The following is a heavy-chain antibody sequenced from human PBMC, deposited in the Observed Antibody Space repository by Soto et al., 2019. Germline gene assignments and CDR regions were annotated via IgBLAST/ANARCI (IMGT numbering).Heavy chain of an antibody. J-gene: IGHJ5*02. CDR3: ARDAIAARPGWFDP. Sequence: ESGGGVVQPGRSLRLSCSASGFTFSSYGMHWVRQAPGKGLEWVAVIWYDGSNKYYADSVKGRFTISRDNSKNTLYLQMNSLRAEDTAVYYCARDAIAARPGWFDPWGQGTLVTVSS. V-gene: IGHV3-33*01. CDR2: IWYDGSNK. D-gene: IGHD6-6*01. CDR1: GFTFSSYG.